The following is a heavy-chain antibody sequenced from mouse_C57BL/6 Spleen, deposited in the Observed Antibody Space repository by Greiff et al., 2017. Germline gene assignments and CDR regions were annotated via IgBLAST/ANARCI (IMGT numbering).Heavy chain of an antibody. D-gene: IGHD2-2*01. Sequence: ESGPGLVKPSQSLSLTCSVTGYSITSGYYWNWIRQFPGNKLEWMGYISYDGSNNYNPSLKNRISITRDTSKNQFFLKLNSVTTEDTATYYCARDHGYRDYRGQSATLTVSS. V-gene: IGHV3-6*01. CDR2: ISYDGSN. CDR3: ARDHGYRDY. CDR1: GYSITSGYY. J-gene: IGHJ2*01.